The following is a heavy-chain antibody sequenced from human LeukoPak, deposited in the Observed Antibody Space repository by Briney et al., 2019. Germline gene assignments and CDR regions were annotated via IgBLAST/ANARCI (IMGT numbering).Heavy chain of an antibody. Sequence: QAGGSLRLSCEASGFTFSTYGVSWVRQAPGKGLEWVSGVSGSGRTTYFADSVKGRFTISRDNSKNTVYLQMDSLRAEDTAVYYCAKSQRLWFGGNDAFHIWGQGTMVTVSS. D-gene: IGHD3-10*01. CDR3: AKSQRLWFGGNDAFHI. CDR2: VSGSGRTT. J-gene: IGHJ3*02. CDR1: GFTFSTYG. V-gene: IGHV3-23*01.